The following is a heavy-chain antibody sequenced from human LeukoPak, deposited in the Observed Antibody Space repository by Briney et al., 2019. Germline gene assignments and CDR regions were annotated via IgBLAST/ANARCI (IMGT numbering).Heavy chain of an antibody. CDR2: IYYSGST. V-gene: IGHV4-30-4*01. CDR3: ARGGWLRFEDY. Sequence: SQTLSLTCTVSGGSISSGDYYWSGIRQPPGKGLEWIGYIYYSGSTYYNPSLKSRVTISVDTSKNQFSLKLSSVTAADTAVYYCARGGWLRFEDYWGQGTLVTVSS. CDR1: GGSISSGDYY. J-gene: IGHJ4*02. D-gene: IGHD5-12*01.